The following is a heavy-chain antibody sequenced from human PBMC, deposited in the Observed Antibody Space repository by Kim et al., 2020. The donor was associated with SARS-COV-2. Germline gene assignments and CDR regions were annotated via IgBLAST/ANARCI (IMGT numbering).Heavy chain of an antibody. CDR1: GDSVSSGSYY. J-gene: IGHJ3*02. Sequence: SETLSLTCTVSGDSVSSGSYYWNWIRQPPGKGLEWIGYIFYSGSTDYNPSLKSRVLISVDTSKNQVSLILSSVSAADTAVYYCARATYRNHYDSTYAFDIWGQGTMVTVSS. CDR2: IFYSGST. V-gene: IGHV4-61*01. D-gene: IGHD3-22*01. CDR3: ARATYRNHYDSTYAFDI.